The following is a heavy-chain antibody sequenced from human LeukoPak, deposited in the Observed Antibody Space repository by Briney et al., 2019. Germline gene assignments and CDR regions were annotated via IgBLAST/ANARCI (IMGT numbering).Heavy chain of an antibody. CDR1: GYTFTSYD. CDR2: MNPNSGNT. J-gene: IGHJ6*03. Sequence: ASVKVSCKASGYTFTSYDINWVRQATGQGLEWMGWMNPNSGNTGYAQKFQGRVTMTRNASISTAYMELSSLRSEDTAVYYCARNYDIGTYYYYMNVWGKGTTVTVSS. CDR3: ARNYDIGTYYYYMNV. V-gene: IGHV1-8*01. D-gene: IGHD3-9*01.